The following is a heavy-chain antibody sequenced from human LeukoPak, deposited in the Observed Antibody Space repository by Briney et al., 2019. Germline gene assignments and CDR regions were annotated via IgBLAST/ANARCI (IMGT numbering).Heavy chain of an antibody. CDR2: LRGDGET. J-gene: IGHJ4*01. CDR1: GFSFSHYA. V-gene: IGHV3-23*01. Sequence: GGSLRLSCAASGFSFSHYAMSWVRQAPTRGLEWVSSLRGDGETFYADSVKGRFTISRDNSKNTLYLRMNSLRAEDTAVYYCAKGIYSSGWSYFDYWGHGTLVTVSS. D-gene: IGHD6-19*01. CDR3: AKGIYSSGWSYFDY.